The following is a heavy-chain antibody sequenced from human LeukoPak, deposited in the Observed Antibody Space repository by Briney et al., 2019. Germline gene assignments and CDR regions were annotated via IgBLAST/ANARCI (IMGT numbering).Heavy chain of an antibody. CDR2: ITSDGSST. CDR3: ARAYSGTYGLGYYYMDV. D-gene: IGHD1-26*01. J-gene: IGHJ6*03. V-gene: IGHV3-74*03. Sequence: GGSLRLSCAASGFTFSSTWMHWVRQPPGKGLLWVARITSDGSSTTYAESVKGRFTIFRDNAKNTLYLQMNSLRAEDTAVYYCARAYSGTYGLGYYYMDVWGKGTTVTVSS. CDR1: GFTFSSTW.